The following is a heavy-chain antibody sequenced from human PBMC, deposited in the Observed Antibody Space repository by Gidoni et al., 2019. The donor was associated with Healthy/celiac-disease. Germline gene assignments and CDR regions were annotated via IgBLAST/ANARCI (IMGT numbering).Heavy chain of an antibody. Sequence: EVQLVESGGGLVKPGGSLRLSCAASGFTFSNAWLNWVRQAPGKGLGWGRRIKSKTDGGTTDYAAPVKGRFTISRDDSKNTLYLQMNSLKTEDTAVYYCTTDLSYYDSSGYYGEDYWGQGTLVTVSS. D-gene: IGHD3-22*01. V-gene: IGHV3-15*07. J-gene: IGHJ4*02. CDR2: IKSKTDGGTT. CDR3: TTDLSYYDSSGYYGEDY. CDR1: GFTFSNAW.